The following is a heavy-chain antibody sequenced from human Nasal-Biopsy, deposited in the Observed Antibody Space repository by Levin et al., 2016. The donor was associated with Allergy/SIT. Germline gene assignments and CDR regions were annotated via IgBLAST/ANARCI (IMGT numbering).Heavy chain of an antibody. D-gene: IGHD6-25*01. V-gene: IGHV3-23*01. CDR2: VSNSGGTT. CDR1: GFTFSAYA. Sequence: GGSLRLSCAASGFTFSAYAMSWVRQTPGKGLEWVSAVSNSGGTTYYADSVKGRFTISRDNSKNTLYLQMNSLRAEDTAIYYCAKFRTPSDGSGWPWFFDSWDQGTLVTVSS. CDR3: AKFRTPSDGSGWPWFFDS. J-gene: IGHJ4*02.